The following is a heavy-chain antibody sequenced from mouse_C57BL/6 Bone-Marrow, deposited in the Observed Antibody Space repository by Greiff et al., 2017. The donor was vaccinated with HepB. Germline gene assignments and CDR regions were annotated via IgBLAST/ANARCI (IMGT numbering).Heavy chain of an antibody. J-gene: IGHJ3*01. CDR3: ARAITGTEFAY. CDR1: GFTFSSYA. CDR2: ISDGGSYT. D-gene: IGHD4-1*01. Sequence: EVQRVESGGGLVKPGGSLKLSCAASGFTFSSYAMSWVRQTPEKRLEWVATISDGGSYTYYPDNVKGRFTISRDNAKNNLYLQMSHLKSEDTAMYYCARAITGTEFAYWGQGTLVTVSA. V-gene: IGHV5-4*01.